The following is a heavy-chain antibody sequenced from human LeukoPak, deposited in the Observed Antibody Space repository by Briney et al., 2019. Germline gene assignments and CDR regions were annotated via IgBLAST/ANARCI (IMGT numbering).Heavy chain of an antibody. D-gene: IGHD6-13*01. V-gene: IGHV3-33*01. Sequence: GRSLRISCAASGFTLSTYGMHWVRQAPGKGLEWVAVIWSDGSNKFYADSVKGRFTISRDNSKNTVFLQMNSLRDEDTAIYYCARDRGQQLDYWGQGTLVTVSS. CDR2: IWSDGSNK. J-gene: IGHJ4*02. CDR3: ARDRGQQLDY. CDR1: GFTLSTYG.